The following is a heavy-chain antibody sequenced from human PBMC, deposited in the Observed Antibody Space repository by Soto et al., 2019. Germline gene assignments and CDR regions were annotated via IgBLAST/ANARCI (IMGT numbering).Heavy chain of an antibody. D-gene: IGHD3-22*01. CDR2: IYHSGST. CDR1: GGSITSYY. V-gene: IGHV4-39*01. CDR3: ARLSYYDSSGYYSPGAFDI. J-gene: IGHJ3*02. Sequence: SETLSLTCSFSGGSITSYYWSWIRQPPGKGLEWIGSIYHSGSTYYNPSLKSRVTISVDTSKNQLSLKLNSVTAADTAVYYCARLSYYDSSGYYSPGAFDIWGQGTMVTVSS.